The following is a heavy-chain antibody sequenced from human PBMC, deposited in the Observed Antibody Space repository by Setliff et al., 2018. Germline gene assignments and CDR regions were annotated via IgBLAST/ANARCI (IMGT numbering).Heavy chain of an antibody. CDR2: VDPKDGQV. CDR1: GYRFIVYY. J-gene: IGHJ4*02. D-gene: IGHD3-10*01. Sequence: ASVKVSCKGSGYRFIVYYIHWVRQTPGKGLEWMGRVDPKDGQVIYAKKFQGRFTITADTSIDTAYMELSSLTSEDTAVYYCATDLAIRGVQFDYWGRGTLVTVSS. CDR3: ATDLAIRGVQFDY. V-gene: IGHV1-69-2*01.